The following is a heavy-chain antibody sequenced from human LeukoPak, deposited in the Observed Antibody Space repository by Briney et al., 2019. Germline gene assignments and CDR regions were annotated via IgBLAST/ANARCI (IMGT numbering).Heavy chain of an antibody. J-gene: IGHJ4*02. CDR2: IRYDGSNK. D-gene: IGHD6-13*01. CDR1: GFTFSSYG. CDR3: AKPAGYSSGWYPNFDY. Sequence: PGGSLRLSCAASGFTFSSYGMHWVRQAPGKGLEWVVFIRYDGSNKYYADSVKGRFTISRDNSKNTLYLQMNSLRAEDTAVYYCAKPAGYSSGWYPNFDYWGQGTLVTVSS. V-gene: IGHV3-30*02.